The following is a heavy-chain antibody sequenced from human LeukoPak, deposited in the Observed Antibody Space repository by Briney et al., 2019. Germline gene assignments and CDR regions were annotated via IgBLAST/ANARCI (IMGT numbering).Heavy chain of an antibody. D-gene: IGHD6-19*01. CDR3: ARGSGWYYY. CDR1: GGAVTSFY. J-gene: IGHJ4*02. V-gene: IGHV4-59*08. CDR2: FYYSGST. Sequence: SETLSLTCSVSGGAVTSFYWSWIRQSPGKGLEWIGYFYYSGSTNYNPSLKSRVTISVDTSKNQFSLKLSSVTAADTAVYYCARGSGWYYYWGQGTLVTVSS.